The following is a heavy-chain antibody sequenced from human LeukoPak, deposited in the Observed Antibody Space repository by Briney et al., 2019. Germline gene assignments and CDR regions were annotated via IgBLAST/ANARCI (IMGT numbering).Heavy chain of an antibody. Sequence: SETLSLTCTVSGASISSGGYYWSWIRQHPGKGLEWIGYIKYSGSTYYNPSLKSRVTISVDTSKNQFSLKLSSVTAADTAVFYCARVGSYFGSGSSDYGGQEPLVPVSS. D-gene: IGHD3-10*01. CDR2: IKYSGST. CDR1: GASISSGGYY. V-gene: IGHV4-31*03. CDR3: ARVGSYFGSGSSDY. J-gene: IGHJ4*02.